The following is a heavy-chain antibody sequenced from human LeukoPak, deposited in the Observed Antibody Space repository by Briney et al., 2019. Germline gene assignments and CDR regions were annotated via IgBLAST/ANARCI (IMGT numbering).Heavy chain of an antibody. CDR1: GDSISSAC. CDR2: ICHSGISGNT. D-gene: IGHD1-26*01. Sequence: SQTLSLTCTVSGDSISSACWSWSRQPPGKGLEWIGSICHSGISGNTYYNPSLKSRVTISLDTPKNQFSLKLSSVTAADTAVYSCAREVGPVTSHRIDSWGQGSLVTVSS. V-gene: IGHV4-59*04. J-gene: IGHJ4*02. CDR3: AREVGPVTSHRIDS.